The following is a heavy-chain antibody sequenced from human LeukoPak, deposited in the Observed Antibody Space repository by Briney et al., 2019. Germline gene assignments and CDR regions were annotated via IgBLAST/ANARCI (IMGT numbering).Heavy chain of an antibody. D-gene: IGHD3-10*01. V-gene: IGHV3-30-3*02. CDR1: GFTFSSYA. CDR3: AKVSMVRGYYFDY. CDR2: ISYDGSNK. J-gene: IGHJ4*02. Sequence: GGSLRLSCAASGFTFSSYAMHWVRQAPGKGLEWVAVISYDGSNKYYADSVKGRFTISRDNSKNTLYLQMNSLRAEDTAVYYCAKVSMVRGYYFDYWGQGTLVTVSS.